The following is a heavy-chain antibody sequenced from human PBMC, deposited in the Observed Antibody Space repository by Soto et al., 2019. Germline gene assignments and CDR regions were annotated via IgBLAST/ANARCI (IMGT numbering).Heavy chain of an antibody. J-gene: IGHJ4*02. Sequence: PGGSLSLSCSASRFTFGGYAMSWVRQAPGKGLEWVSGITGNAANTVYADSVKGRFTISRDNSKNALYLQLNSLRAEDTAVYFCAKAARDCGGDCYSSYFDSWGQGALVTVSS. CDR2: ITGNAANT. V-gene: IGHV3-23*01. CDR3: AKAARDCGGDCYSSYFDS. D-gene: IGHD2-21*02. CDR1: RFTFGGYA.